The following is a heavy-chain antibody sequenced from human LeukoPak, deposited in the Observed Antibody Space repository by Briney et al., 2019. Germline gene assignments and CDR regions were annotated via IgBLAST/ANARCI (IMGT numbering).Heavy chain of an antibody. CDR1: GFTDSSRY. CDR3: ASLYGSGNYGIY. D-gene: IGHD3-10*01. Sequence: GGSLRLSCAASGFTDSSRYMTWVRQAPGKGLEWVSVLRNDGTTYYADSVKGRFTISRDDSKNMLYLQMNSLRADDTAVYYCASLYGSGNYGIYWGQGTLVTVSS. V-gene: IGHV3-53*01. J-gene: IGHJ4*02. CDR2: LRNDGTT.